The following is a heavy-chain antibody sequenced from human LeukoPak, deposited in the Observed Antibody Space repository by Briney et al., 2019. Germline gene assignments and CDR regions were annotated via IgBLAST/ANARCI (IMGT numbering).Heavy chain of an antibody. CDR3: ARLDVIAAAAPYFDY. CDR1: GGSISSYY. D-gene: IGHD6-13*01. J-gene: IGHJ4*02. Sequence: SETLSLTCTVSGGSISSYYWSWIRQPAGKGLEWIGRIYTSGSTNYNPSLKSRVTMSVDTSKNQFSLKLSSVTAADTAVYYCARLDVIAAAAPYFDYWGQGTLVTVSS. CDR2: IYTSGST. V-gene: IGHV4-4*07.